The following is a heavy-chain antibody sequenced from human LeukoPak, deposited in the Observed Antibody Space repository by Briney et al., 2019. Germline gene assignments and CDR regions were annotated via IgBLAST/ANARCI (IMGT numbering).Heavy chain of an antibody. J-gene: IGHJ3*02. D-gene: IGHD6-25*01. CDR1: GFTFSSYW. CDR2: VKQDGSEK. V-gene: IGHV3-7*01. CDR3: TRGAAVFDN. Sequence: PGGSLRLSCAASGFTFSSYWMSWVRQAPGQGLEWVASVKQDGSEKYYVDSPKGRFNISRNNAKNSLHLQMNSLRAEDTAVYYCTRGAAVFDNWGQGTMVTVSS.